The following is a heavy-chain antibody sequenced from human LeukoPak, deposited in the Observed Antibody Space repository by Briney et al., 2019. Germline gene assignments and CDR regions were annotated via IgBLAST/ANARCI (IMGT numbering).Heavy chain of an antibody. CDR1: GFTFSNAW. CDR3: AKDTYGDPTYFDY. J-gene: IGHJ4*02. Sequence: QPGGSLRLSCAASGFTFSNAWMSWVRQAPGKGLEWVSAISGSGGSTYYADSVKGRFTISRDNSKNTLYLQMNSLRAEDTAVYYCAKDTYGDPTYFDYWGQGTLVTVSS. D-gene: IGHD4-17*01. CDR2: ISGSGGST. V-gene: IGHV3-23*01.